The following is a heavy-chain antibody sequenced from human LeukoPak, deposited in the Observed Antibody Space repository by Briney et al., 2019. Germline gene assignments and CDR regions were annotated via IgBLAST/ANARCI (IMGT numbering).Heavy chain of an antibody. CDR1: GFTFSSYS. CDR2: ISSSSSYI. V-gene: IGHV3-21*01. J-gene: IGHJ4*02. CDR3: AREIHFTMVRGVIPFFDY. D-gene: IGHD3-10*01. Sequence: GRSLRLSCAASGFTFSSYSMNWVRQAPGKGLEWVSSISSSSSYIYYADSVKGRFTISRDNAKNSLYLQMNSLRAEDTAVYYCAREIHFTMVRGVIPFFDYWSQGTLVTVSS.